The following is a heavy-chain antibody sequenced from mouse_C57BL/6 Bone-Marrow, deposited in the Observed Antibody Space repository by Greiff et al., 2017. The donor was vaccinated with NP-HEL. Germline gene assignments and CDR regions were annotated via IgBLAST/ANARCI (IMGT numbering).Heavy chain of an antibody. CDR2: IHPNSGGT. CDR3: ARSLRAWFAY. V-gene: IGHV1-64*01. CDR1: GYTFTSYW. J-gene: IGHJ3*01. D-gene: IGHD2-12*01. Sequence: QVQLQQPGAELVKPGASVKLSCKASGYTFTSYWMHWVKQRPGQGLEWIGMIHPNSGGTNYNEKFKSKATLTVDKSSSTAYMQLSSLTSEDSAVYYCARSLRAWFAYWGQGTLVTVSA.